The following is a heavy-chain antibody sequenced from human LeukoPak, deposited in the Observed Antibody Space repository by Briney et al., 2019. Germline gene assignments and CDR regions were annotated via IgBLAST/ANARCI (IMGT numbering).Heavy chain of an antibody. Sequence: WASVKVSCKASGYTFTGCYMHWVRQAPGQGLEWMGWINPNSGGTNYAQKFQGRVTMTRDTSISTAYMELSRLRSDDTAVYYCARPIGFGELFAFDIWGQGTMVTVSS. CDR2: INPNSGGT. CDR3: ARPIGFGELFAFDI. J-gene: IGHJ3*02. D-gene: IGHD3-10*01. V-gene: IGHV1-2*02. CDR1: GYTFTGCY.